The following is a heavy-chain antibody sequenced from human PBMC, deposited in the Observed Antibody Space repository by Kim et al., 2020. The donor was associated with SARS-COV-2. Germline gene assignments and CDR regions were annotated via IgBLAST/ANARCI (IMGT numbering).Heavy chain of an antibody. J-gene: IGHJ4*02. V-gene: IGHV1-46*01. D-gene: IGHD3-10*01. CDR3: AILWFGELFARDY. Sequence: YARKCQGRVTMTRDTSTSAVYMELSSLRSEDTAVYYCAILWFGELFARDYWGQGTLVTVSS.